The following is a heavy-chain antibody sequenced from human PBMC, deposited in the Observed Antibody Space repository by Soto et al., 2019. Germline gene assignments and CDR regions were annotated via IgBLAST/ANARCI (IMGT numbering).Heavy chain of an antibody. J-gene: IGHJ6*02. CDR3: ARGLQRERGGGDYYGMDV. CDR2: INAGNGNT. Sequence: QVQLVQSGAEVKKPGASVKVSCKASGYTFTSYAMHWVRQAPGQRLEWMGWINAGNGNTKYSQKFQGRVTITRDTSGRTAYMGLSSLRSEDTAVYYGARGLQRERGGGDYYGMDVWGQGTTVTVSS. V-gene: IGHV1-3*01. CDR1: GYTFTSYA. D-gene: IGHD1-1*01.